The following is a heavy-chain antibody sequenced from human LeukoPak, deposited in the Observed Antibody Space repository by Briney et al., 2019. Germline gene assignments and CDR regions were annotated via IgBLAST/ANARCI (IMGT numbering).Heavy chain of an antibody. V-gene: IGHV4-34*01. Sequence: PSETLSLTCAVYGGSFSGYYWSWIRQPPGKGLEWIGEINHSGSTNYNPSLKSRVTISVDTSKNQFSLKLSSVTAADTALYYCARQPEFSRSSNDYWGQGTLVTVSS. CDR2: INHSGST. J-gene: IGHJ4*02. D-gene: IGHD6-6*01. CDR1: GGSFSGYY. CDR3: ARQPEFSRSSNDY.